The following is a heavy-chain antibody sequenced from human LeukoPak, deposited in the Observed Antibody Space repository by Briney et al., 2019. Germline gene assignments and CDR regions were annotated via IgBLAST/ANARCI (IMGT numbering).Heavy chain of an antibody. D-gene: IGHD3-10*01. CDR3: AKDPLTYYYGSGPNYFDY. V-gene: IGHV4-4*07. CDR1: GGSITNYY. CDR2: IYTSGST. Sequence: NPSETLSLTCTVSGGSITNYYWSWIRQPAGKGLEWIGRIYTSGSTSYNPSLKSRVTMSVDTSKNQFSLKLSSVTAADTAVYYCAKDPLTYYYGSGPNYFDYWGQGTLVTVSS. J-gene: IGHJ4*02.